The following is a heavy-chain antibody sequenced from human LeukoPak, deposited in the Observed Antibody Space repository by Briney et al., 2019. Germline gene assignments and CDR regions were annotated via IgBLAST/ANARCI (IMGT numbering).Heavy chain of an antibody. D-gene: IGHD4-17*01. Sequence: SETLSLTCAVYGGSFSGYYWHWLRQPPGKGLEWLGEINHSGSNNYNPSLKIRVSISVDTSKNQFSLKLSSVTATDTAVYYCARTVAYGDYGSPFDYWGQGTLVTVSS. V-gene: IGHV4-34*01. J-gene: IGHJ4*02. CDR3: ARTVAYGDYGSPFDY. CDR2: INHSGSN. CDR1: GGSFSGYY.